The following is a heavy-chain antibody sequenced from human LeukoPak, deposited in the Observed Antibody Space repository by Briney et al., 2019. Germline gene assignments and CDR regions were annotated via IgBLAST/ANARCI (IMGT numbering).Heavy chain of an antibody. CDR2: IYPGDSHT. CDR3: ARGPYAYTSSATLGSYNWFDP. CDR1: GYSFPNYW. J-gene: IGHJ5*02. Sequence: GESLKISCKGSGYSFPNYWIGWVRQMPGRGLEWMGIIYPGDSHTRYSPSFQDQVTISVDKSISTAYLQWSSLKASDTAMYYCARGPYAYTSSATLGSYNWFDPWGQGSLVTVSS. V-gene: IGHV5-51*01. D-gene: IGHD2-2*02.